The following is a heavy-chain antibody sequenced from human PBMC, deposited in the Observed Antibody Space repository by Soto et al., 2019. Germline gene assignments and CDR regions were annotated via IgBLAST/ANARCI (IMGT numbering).Heavy chain of an antibody. CDR3: ATSSGYLNYFDY. J-gene: IGHJ4*02. Sequence: QLHLVESGGGVVRPGVSLRLSCVDSGFSFRTYPMHWVRQAPGKGLEWVALLSYDGSSEAYGESVRDRFTVSRDNSKNTLYLQLNSLRPEDTAVYYCATSSGYLNYFDYWGQGTLVTVSS. D-gene: IGHD6-19*01. CDR2: LSYDGSSE. CDR1: GFSFRTYP. V-gene: IGHV3-30-3*01.